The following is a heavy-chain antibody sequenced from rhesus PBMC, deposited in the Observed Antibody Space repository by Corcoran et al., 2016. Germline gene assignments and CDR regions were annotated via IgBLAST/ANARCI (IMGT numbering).Heavy chain of an antibody. Sequence: EVQLVESGGGLVQPGGSLRLSCAASGFTFSSYGMSWVRQAPGKGLEWVSYISSDMNFIYSPDSVKVRFTIARDNAKNSLSLQMNSLKTEDTAVYYCTRDKGIAAAGTIDYWGQGVLVTVSS. D-gene: IGHD6-25*01. V-gene: IGHV3S16*01. CDR2: ISSDMNFI. J-gene: IGHJ4*01. CDR1: GFTFSSYG. CDR3: TRDKGIAAAGTIDY.